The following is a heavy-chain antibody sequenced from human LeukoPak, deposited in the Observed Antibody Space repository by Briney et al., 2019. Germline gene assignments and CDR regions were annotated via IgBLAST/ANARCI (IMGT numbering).Heavy chain of an antibody. CDR3: ARDGRIVGPTTVDGYFDQ. J-gene: IGHJ4*02. Sequence: ASVKVSCKASGYIFTTYGISWLRPAPGQGLEWMGWLSTYDGKTRYAQKFQDRVTMATDTSTSAAYMELRSLRFDDTAVYFCARDGRIVGPTTVDGYFDQWGQGTLVTVSS. D-gene: IGHD1-26*01. CDR1: GYIFTTYG. CDR2: LSTYDGKT. V-gene: IGHV1-18*01.